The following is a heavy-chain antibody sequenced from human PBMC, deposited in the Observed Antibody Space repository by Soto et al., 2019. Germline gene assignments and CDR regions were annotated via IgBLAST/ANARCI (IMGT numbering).Heavy chain of an antibody. J-gene: IGHJ4*02. CDR3: AREGGESSDGLYYFDS. Sequence: SETLSLTCTVSGGSTSSDNYWRWIRQPPGKGLEWIGHIYYSGNTDYNPSLKSRLAISIDTSKNQFSLKLSSVTAADTAVYCCAREGGESSDGLYYFDSWGQGSLVTVSS. D-gene: IGHD3-16*01. CDR1: GGSTSSDNY. CDR2: IYYSGNT. V-gene: IGHV4-30-4*01.